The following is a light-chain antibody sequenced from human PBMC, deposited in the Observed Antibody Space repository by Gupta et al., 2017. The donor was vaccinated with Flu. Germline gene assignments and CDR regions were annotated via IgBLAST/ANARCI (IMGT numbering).Light chain of an antibody. CDR1: QSVSSY. CDR2: DAS. CDR3: QQRSNGPPLFT. Sequence: EIVLTQSPATLSLSPGERATLSCRASQSVSSYLAWYQQKPGQAPRLLIYDASNRATGIPARFSGSGCGTDFTLTISSLEPEDFAVYYCQQRSNGPPLFTFGPGTKVDIK. J-gene: IGKJ3*01. V-gene: IGKV3-11*01.